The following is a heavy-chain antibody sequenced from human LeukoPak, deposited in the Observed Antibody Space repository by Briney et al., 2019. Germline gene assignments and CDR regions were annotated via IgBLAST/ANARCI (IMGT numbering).Heavy chain of an antibody. V-gene: IGHV3-23*01. CDR2: ISGSGGGT. Sequence: GGSLRLSCAVSGITLSNYGMSWVRQAPGKGLEWVAGISGSGGGTHYADSVKGRFTVSRDNAKNTLHLQLNSLRAEDSAVYFWGKRGFFISVILGGFHKEAYYFDSWGQGALVTVSS. D-gene: IGHD2/OR15-2a*01. J-gene: IGHJ4*02. CDR1: GITLSNYG. CDR3: GKRGFFISVILGGFHKEAYYFDS.